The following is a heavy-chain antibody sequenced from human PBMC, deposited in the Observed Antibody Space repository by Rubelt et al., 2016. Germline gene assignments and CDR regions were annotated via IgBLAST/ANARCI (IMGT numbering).Heavy chain of an antibody. CDR1: GFTFSSYS. Sequence: EVQLVESGGGLVQPGGSLRLSCAASGFTFSSYSMNWVRQPPGKGLEWVANMNQDGSERNYVDSVKGRLTIARDNAKNSLYLQMNSLRAGDTAVYYCARESFDSSGKAYYFDYWGQGTLVTVSS. J-gene: IGHJ4*02. CDR2: MNQDGSER. CDR3: ARESFDSSGKAYYFDY. V-gene: IGHV3-7*01. D-gene: IGHD3-22*01.